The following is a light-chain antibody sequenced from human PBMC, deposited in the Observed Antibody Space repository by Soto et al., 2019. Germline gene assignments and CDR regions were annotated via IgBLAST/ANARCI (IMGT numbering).Light chain of an antibody. CDR2: RAS. CDR1: QSVNSN. Sequence: EVVMTQSPATLSVSPGERATLSCRASQSVNSNLAWYQQKPGQAPRLLIYRASTRATGVPARFSGSGSGTEFTLTISSLQSEDVSVYFCHHYNFWPHTFGQGTKVDIK. CDR3: HHYNFWPHT. V-gene: IGKV3-15*01. J-gene: IGKJ2*01.